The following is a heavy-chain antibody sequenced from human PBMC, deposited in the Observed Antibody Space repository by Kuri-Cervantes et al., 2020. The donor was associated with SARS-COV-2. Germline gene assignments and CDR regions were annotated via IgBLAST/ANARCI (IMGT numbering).Heavy chain of an antibody. V-gene: IGHV3-33*08. D-gene: IGHD2-15*01. Sequence: SCAASGFTFSSYAMHWVRQAPGKGLEWVAVIWYDGSNKYYADSVKGRFTISRDNSKNTLYLQMNSLRAEDTAVYYYARGLGGCSGGSCYFDYWGQGTLVTVSS. CDR1: GFTFSSYA. CDR3: ARGLGGCSGGSCYFDY. CDR2: IWYDGSNK. J-gene: IGHJ4*02.